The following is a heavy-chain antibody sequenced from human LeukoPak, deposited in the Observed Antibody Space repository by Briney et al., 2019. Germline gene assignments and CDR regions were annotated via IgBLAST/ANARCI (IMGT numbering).Heavy chain of an antibody. V-gene: IGHV4-4*02. CDR3: ARVLRYYYYMDV. D-gene: IGHD1-26*01. J-gene: IGHJ6*03. CDR1: GGSITVPNW. Sequence: PSGTLSLTCAVSGGSITVPNWWSWVRQPPGKGLEWIGDIYHTGSTNYNPSLTSRVTISIDKSKNQFSLKLSSVTAADTAVYYCARVLRYYYYMDVWGKGTTVTISS. CDR2: IYHTGST.